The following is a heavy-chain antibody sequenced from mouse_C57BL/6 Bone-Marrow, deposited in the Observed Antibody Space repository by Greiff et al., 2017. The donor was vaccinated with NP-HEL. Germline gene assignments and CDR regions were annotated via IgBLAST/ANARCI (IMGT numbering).Heavy chain of an antibody. CDR3: AREDYGSSLSWFAY. V-gene: IGHV1-53*01. Sequence: QVQLQQPGTELVKPGASVKLSCKASGYTFTSYWMHWVKQRPGQGLEWIGNINPSNGGTNYNEKFKSKATLTVDTSSSTAYMPRSSLTSEDSAVYYCAREDYGSSLSWFAYWGQGTLVTVSA. CDR1: GYTFTSYW. CDR2: INPSNGGT. J-gene: IGHJ3*01. D-gene: IGHD1-1*01.